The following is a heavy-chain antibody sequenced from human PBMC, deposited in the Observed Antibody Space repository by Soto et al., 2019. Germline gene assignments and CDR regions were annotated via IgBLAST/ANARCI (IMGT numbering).Heavy chain of an antibody. Sequence: QVQLQQWGAGLLKPSETLSLRCAVYGGSFSGYSWTWIRQPPGEGLEWIGEISHSGSTSYNPFLKSRVTISLDTSKSQFSLQLSSVTAADTAVYYCARGAPGYWGQGTLVTVSS. V-gene: IGHV4-34*01. CDR3: ARGAPGY. J-gene: IGHJ4*02. CDR1: GGSFSGYS. CDR2: ISHSGST.